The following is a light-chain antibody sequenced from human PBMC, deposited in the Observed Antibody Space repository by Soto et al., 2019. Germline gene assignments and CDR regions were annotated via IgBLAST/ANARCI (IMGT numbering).Light chain of an antibody. V-gene: IGLV3-21*02. Sequence: SYELTQPPSVSVAPGQTVRITCGGNNIGSKSVHWYQQKPGQAPVLVVYDDSDRPSGIPERFSGSNSGNTATLIISRVEAGDEADYYCQVWDSSGHVVFGGGTKVTVL. J-gene: IGLJ2*01. CDR2: DDS. CDR3: QVWDSSGHVV. CDR1: NIGSKS.